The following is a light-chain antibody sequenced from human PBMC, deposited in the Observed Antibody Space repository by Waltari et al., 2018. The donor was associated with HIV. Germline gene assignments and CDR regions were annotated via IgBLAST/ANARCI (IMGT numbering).Light chain of an antibody. J-gene: IGKJ4*01. V-gene: IGKV3-11*01. Sequence: VLTLFTPTLSLSPAEGASLSCRASQSVSNYIAWYQHKPGQPPRLVIYDASNRAAGTPAKFSGSGSGTDFTLTISSLEPEDFGVYYCQQRGAWPSTFGGGTKVEIK. CDR2: DAS. CDR3: QQRGAWPST. CDR1: QSVSNY.